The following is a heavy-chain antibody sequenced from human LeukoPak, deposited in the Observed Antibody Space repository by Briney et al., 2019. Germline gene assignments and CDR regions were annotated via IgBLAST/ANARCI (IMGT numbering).Heavy chain of an antibody. V-gene: IGHV4-34*01. J-gene: IGHJ4*02. CDR2: GDHTGGT. CDR1: GGSFTGYY. Sequence: KPSETLSLTCAVYGGSFTGYYWSWIRQPPGKGLEWIGEGDHTGGTKYNPSLKSRVTISVDTSKNQFSLKLSSVTAADTAVYYCARGTNYGDDYWGQGTLVTVSS. CDR3: ARGTNYGDDY. D-gene: IGHD4/OR15-4a*01.